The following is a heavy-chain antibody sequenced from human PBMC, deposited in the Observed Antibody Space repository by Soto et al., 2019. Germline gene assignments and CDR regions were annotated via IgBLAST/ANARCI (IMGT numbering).Heavy chain of an antibody. Sequence: EVQLVESGGGLVKPGGSLRLSCAASGLIFSSYTMNWVRQAPGRGLEWVSSISGSGTYIYYADSVKGRFTISRDNAKKSVYLQMNSLRAEDTAVYYCAANYYAFGLDVWGQGTTVTVSS. V-gene: IGHV3-21*01. CDR1: GLIFSSYT. D-gene: IGHD3-16*01. CDR2: ISGSGTYI. CDR3: AANYYAFGLDV. J-gene: IGHJ6*02.